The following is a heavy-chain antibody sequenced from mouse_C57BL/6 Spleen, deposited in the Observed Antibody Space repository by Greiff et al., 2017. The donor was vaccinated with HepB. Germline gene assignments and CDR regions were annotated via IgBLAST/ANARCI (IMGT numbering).Heavy chain of an antibody. D-gene: IGHD1-1*01. V-gene: IGHV1-52*01. J-gene: IGHJ3*01. CDR3: ARGGYYGSHAWFAY. CDR1: GYTFTSYW. Sequence: VQLVESGAELVRPGSSVKLSCKASGYTFTSYWMHWVKQRPIQGLEWIGNIDPSDSETHYNQKFKDKATLTVDKSSSTAYMQLSSLTSEDSAVYYCARGGYYGSHAWFAYWGQGTLVTVSA. CDR2: IDPSDSET.